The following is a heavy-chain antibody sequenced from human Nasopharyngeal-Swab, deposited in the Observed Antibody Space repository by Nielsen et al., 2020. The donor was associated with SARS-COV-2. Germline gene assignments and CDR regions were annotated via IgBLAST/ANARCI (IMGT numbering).Heavy chain of an antibody. V-gene: IGHV4-39*07. CDR1: GGSIGSSSYY. CDR2: IYYSGST. J-gene: IGHJ6*02. D-gene: IGHD6-13*01. CDR3: VGSSWYGDYYYYGMDV. Sequence: GSLRLSCTVSGGSIGSSSYYWGWIRQPPGKGLEWIGSIYYSGSTYYNPSLKSRVTISVDTSKNQFSLKLSSVTAADTAVYYCVGSSWYGDYYYYGMDVWGQGTTVTVSS.